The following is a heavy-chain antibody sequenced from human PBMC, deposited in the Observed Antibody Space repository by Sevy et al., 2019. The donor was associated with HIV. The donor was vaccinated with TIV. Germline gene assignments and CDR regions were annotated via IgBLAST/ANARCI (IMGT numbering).Heavy chain of an antibody. J-gene: IGHJ3*02. D-gene: IGHD7-27*01. V-gene: IGHV3-72*01. CDR2: SRNKANSYTT. CDR3: ARVALGNYAFDI. CDR1: GFTFSDHY. Sequence: QGGSMRLSCAASGFTFSDHYIDWVRQAPGKGLEWVGRSRNKANSYTTEYAASVKGRFTISRADSMNSLFLQMNSLKSEDTAVYYCARVALGNYAFDIWGQGTMVTVSS.